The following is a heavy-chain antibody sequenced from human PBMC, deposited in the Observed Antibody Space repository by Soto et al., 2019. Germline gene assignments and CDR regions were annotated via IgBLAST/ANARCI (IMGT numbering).Heavy chain of an antibody. CDR1: GFSLSTSGVG. Sequence: QITLKESGPTLVKPTQTLTLTCTFSGFSLSTSGVGVGWIRQPPGKALEWIALIYWDDDKRYSPSLKSRLTITKDTSKNHVILTMTNMDPVDTATYYFAHGSIAARPFFNDAFDIWGQGTMDTVSS. CDR2: IYWDDDK. D-gene: IGHD6-6*01. V-gene: IGHV2-5*02. J-gene: IGHJ3*02. CDR3: AHGSIAARPFFNDAFDI.